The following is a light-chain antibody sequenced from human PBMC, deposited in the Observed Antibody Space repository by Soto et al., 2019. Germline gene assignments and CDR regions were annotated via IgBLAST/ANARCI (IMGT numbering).Light chain of an antibody. J-gene: IGKJ2*01. Sequence: EIVLTQSPDTLSLSPGERATLSCRASQSISNTSLAWYLQKPGQAPRLLIYGASNRATDIPDRFSGSGSWTDFTLNISRVETEDFAVYYCQQYGRSPPKYTFGQGTKLEIK. CDR2: GAS. CDR1: QSISNTS. CDR3: QQYGRSPPKYT. V-gene: IGKV3-20*01.